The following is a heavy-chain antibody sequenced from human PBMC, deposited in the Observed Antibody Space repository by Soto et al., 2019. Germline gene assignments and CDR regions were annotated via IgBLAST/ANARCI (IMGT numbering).Heavy chain of an antibody. Sequence: SLRQSYISSGLTSIDHASHGMRQAPGKGLEWVSGIMWNSDRVDYADSVKGRFTTSRDNAKNSLYLQMNSLRPEDSALYFCGKDINAGGMDVWGQGT. CDR3: GKDINAGGMDV. V-gene: IGHV3-9*02. CDR2: IMWNSDRV. J-gene: IGHJ6*02. D-gene: IGHD1-26*01. CDR1: GLTSIDHA.